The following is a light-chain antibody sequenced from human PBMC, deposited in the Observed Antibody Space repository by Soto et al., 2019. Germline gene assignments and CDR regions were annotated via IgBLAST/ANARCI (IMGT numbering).Light chain of an antibody. V-gene: IGKV1-39*01. CDR2: ATS. CDR3: QQSET. Sequence: DIQMTQSPSSLSASVGDRVTITCRASQAIHSYLNWYQQKPGKAPNLLIFATSTLQSGVPSRFSCSGSATDFPLSISSLQPEDFATYYCQQSETFGPGTKVHIK. J-gene: IGKJ3*01. CDR1: QAIHSY.